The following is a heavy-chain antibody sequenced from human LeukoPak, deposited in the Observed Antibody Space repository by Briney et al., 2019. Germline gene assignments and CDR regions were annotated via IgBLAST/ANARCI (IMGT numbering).Heavy chain of an antibody. Sequence: PGGSLRLSCAASGFTFSSYWMSWVRQAPGKGLDWVSVISRSGGSTYYADSVKGRFTISRDNSNNTLYLQMNSLRAEDTAVYYCAKGGDPVRDYYYGMDVWGQGTTVTVSS. D-gene: IGHD4-17*01. CDR2: ISRSGGST. J-gene: IGHJ6*02. CDR3: AKGGDPVRDYYYGMDV. V-gene: IGHV3-23*01. CDR1: GFTFSSYW.